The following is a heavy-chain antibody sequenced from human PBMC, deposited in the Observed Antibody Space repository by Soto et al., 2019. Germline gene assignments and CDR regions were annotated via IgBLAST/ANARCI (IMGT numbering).Heavy chain of an antibody. CDR2: ISGSAGST. CDR1: GFTFSTYA. J-gene: IGHJ4*02. D-gene: IGHD3-10*01. Sequence: PGGSLRLSCAASGFTFSTYAMSWVRQAPGKGLEWVSSISGSAGSTYYAASVKGRFTISRDNSKNTLYLEVNSLRTEDTAVYHCAKSYYGSATSVHTFDYWGQGTLVTVSS. CDR3: AKSYYGSATSVHTFDY. V-gene: IGHV3-23*01.